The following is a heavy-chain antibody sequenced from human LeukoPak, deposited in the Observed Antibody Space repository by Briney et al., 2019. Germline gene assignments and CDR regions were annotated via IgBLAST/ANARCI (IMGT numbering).Heavy chain of an antibody. D-gene: IGHD6-6*01. V-gene: IGHV1-2*02. J-gene: IGHJ4*02. Sequence: ASVKVSCKASGYTFTSHGISWVRQAPGQGLEWMGWINPNSGGTNYAQKFQGRVTMTRDTSISTAYMELSRLRSDDTAVYYCARFEYSSSSFDYWGQGTLVTVSS. CDR1: GYTFTSHG. CDR3: ARFEYSSSSFDY. CDR2: INPNSGGT.